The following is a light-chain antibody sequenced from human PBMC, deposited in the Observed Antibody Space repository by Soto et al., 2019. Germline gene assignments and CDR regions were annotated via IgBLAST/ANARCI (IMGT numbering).Light chain of an antibody. V-gene: IGKV1-39*01. Sequence: DIQMTQSPSSLSASVGDRVTITCRASQSINNCLNWYQQKPGKAPKLLIYAASSLQSGVPSRFSGSGSGTPFTLTISSLQPEDFATYYCQQGFNTPNTFGPGTKVDIK. CDR1: QSINNC. CDR2: AAS. J-gene: IGKJ3*01. CDR3: QQGFNTPNT.